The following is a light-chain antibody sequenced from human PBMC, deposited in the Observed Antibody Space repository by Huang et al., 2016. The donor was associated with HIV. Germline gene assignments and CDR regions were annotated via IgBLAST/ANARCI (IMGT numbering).Light chain of an antibody. CDR3: QQRSNWPRIT. J-gene: IGKJ5*01. CDR1: QSVSRY. V-gene: IGKV3-11*01. CDR2: DAS. Sequence: EIVLTQSPATVSFSPGERATLSCRASQSVSRYLAWYQQKPGQAPRLLIYDASNRASGIPARFSGSGSGTDFTLTISSLEPEDFAVYYCQQRSNWPRITFGQGTRLEMK.